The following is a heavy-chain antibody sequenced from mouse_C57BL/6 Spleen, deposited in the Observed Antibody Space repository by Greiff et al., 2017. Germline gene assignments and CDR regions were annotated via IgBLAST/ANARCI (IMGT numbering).Heavy chain of an antibody. V-gene: IGHV1-4*01. J-gene: IGHJ2*01. CDR3: AKDCNFDY. D-gene: IGHD1-3*01. Sequence: LQESGAELARPGASVKMSCKASGYTFTSYTMHWVKQRPGQGLEWIGYINPSSGYTKYNQKFKDKATLTAYKSSSTAYMQLSSLTSEDSAVYYCAKDCNFDYWGQGTTLTVSS. CDR1: GYTFTSYT. CDR2: INPSSGYT.